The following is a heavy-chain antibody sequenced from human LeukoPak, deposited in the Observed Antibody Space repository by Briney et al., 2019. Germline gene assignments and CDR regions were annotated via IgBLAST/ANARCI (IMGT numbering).Heavy chain of an antibody. CDR3: AKDIRLLWFGELSA. J-gene: IGHJ5*02. V-gene: IGHV3-23*01. Sequence: GTLRLSCAASGFTFSSYGMSWVRQAPGKGLEWVSAISGSGSSTYYADSVKGRFTISRDNSKNTLYLQMNSLRAEDTAVYYCAKDIRLLWFGELSAWGQGTLVTVSS. CDR2: ISGSGSST. D-gene: IGHD3-10*01. CDR1: GFTFSSYG.